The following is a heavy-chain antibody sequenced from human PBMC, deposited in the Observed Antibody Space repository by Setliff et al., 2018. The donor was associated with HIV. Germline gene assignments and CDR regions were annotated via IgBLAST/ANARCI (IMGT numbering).Heavy chain of an antibody. V-gene: IGHV4-34*01. D-gene: IGHD2-2*01. CDR2: INHRGRT. J-gene: IGHJ6*03. Sequence: PSETLSLTCAVYGGSFSDNYWSWIRQPPGKGLEWIGEINHRGRTNYSPSLRSRVTISIDTSKNQFSLKLKSVTAADTAVYYCARVSSTYWYSIPQNYYYHMDVWGKGTSVTAP. CDR3: ARVSSTYWYSIPQNYYYHMDV. CDR1: GGSFSDNY.